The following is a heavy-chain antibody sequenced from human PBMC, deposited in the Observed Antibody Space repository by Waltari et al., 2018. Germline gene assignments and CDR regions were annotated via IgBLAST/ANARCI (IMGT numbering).Heavy chain of an antibody. Sequence: EVQLVESGGGLVQPGGSLRLYCAASGFTFSNCWMSWVRQAPGKGLEWVANIKQDGSENYYVDSVKGRFTISRDNAKNSLFLQMNSLRAEDTAVYYCAKMVRGGFDYWGQGTLVTVSS. CDR1: GFTFSNCW. D-gene: IGHD3-10*01. V-gene: IGHV3-7*02. J-gene: IGHJ4*02. CDR2: IKQDGSEN. CDR3: AKMVRGGFDY.